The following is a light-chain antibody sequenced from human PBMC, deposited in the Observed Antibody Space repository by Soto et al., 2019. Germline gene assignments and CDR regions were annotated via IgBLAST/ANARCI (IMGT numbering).Light chain of an antibody. Sequence: EIVLTQSPGTLSLSPGERATLSCRASQSVSSRYLACYQQKPGQGPRLLLYGASSRATGIPDRFSGSGSGTDITLTISRLEPEDFAVYYCQQYGSSITFGQGTRLEIK. V-gene: IGKV3-20*01. CDR3: QQYGSSIT. CDR2: GAS. CDR1: QSVSSRY. J-gene: IGKJ5*01.